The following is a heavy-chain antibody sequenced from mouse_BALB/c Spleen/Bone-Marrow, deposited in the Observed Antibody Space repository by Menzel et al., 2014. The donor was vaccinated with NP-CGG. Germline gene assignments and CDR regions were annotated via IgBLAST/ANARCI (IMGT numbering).Heavy chain of an antibody. CDR3: VRSSPFFNGKGGDYAMDY. D-gene: IGHD2-1*01. CDR2: ISSGGGNI. CDR1: GFTFSSYS. J-gene: IGHJ4*01. V-gene: IGHV5-9*03. Sequence: EVKLMESGGDLVKSGGSLKLSCAASGFTFSSYSMSWVRQIPEKRLEWVATISSGGGNIYYPDSVKGRFTISRDNAKNNLYLQMSSLRPEDTALYYCVRSSPFFNGKGGDYAMDYWGQGTSVTVSS.